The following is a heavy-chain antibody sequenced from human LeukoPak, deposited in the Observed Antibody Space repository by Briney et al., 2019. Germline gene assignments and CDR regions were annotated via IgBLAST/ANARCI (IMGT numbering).Heavy chain of an antibody. CDR3: ARKGPANYYYYYMGV. V-gene: IGHV1-8*01. D-gene: IGHD2-2*01. Sequence: ASVQVSCKASGYTFTSYDLNWVRPATGQGLEWMGWMNPNSGNTGYAPKFQGRVTMTRNTSISTAYMELSSLRSEDTAVYYCARKGPANYYYYYMGVWGKGTSVTVSS. CDR2: MNPNSGNT. J-gene: IGHJ6*03. CDR1: GYTFTSYD.